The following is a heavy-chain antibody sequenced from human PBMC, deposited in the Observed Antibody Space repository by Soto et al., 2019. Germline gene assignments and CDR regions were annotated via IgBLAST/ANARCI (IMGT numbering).Heavy chain of an antibody. Sequence: VGSLRLSCAASGFTFSSYEMNWVRQAPGKGLEWVSYISSSGSTIYYADSVKGRFTISRDNAKNSLYLQMNSLRAEDTAVYYCARGGDIQAYYYYGMDVWGQGTTVTVSS. D-gene: IGHD3-16*01. V-gene: IGHV3-48*03. CDR1: GFTFSSYE. CDR2: ISSSGSTI. J-gene: IGHJ6*02. CDR3: ARGGDIQAYYYYGMDV.